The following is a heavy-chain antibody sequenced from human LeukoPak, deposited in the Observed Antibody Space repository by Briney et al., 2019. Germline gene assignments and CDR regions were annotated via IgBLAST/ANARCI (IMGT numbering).Heavy chain of an antibody. CDR1: GFTFGSYG. CDR2: IRYDGSNI. CDR3: AKRSGINYGFFDS. D-gene: IGHD1-26*01. V-gene: IGHV3-30*02. Sequence: GGSLRLSCAASGFTFGSYGMHWVRQAPGKGLEWVAFIRYDGSNIYYADSVKGRFTISRDNSKNTLYLQMNTLRSEDTAVYYCAKRSGINYGFFDSWGQGTLVTVSS. J-gene: IGHJ4*02.